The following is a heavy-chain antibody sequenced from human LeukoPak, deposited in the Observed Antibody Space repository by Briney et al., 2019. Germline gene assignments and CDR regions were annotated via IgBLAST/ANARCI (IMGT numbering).Heavy chain of an antibody. D-gene: IGHD5-18*01. CDR2: IRGTVSGGTT. CDR3: TRVGYSWGDY. Sequence: GGSLRLSCEGSGFTLSDHHINWFRQAPGKGLESVGFIRGTVSGGTTEYAVSVQGRFTISRDDSKSIVYLQMNSLKTEDTAVYYCTRVGYSWGDYWGQGTLVTVPS. V-gene: IGHV3-49*03. J-gene: IGHJ4*02. CDR1: GFTLSDHH.